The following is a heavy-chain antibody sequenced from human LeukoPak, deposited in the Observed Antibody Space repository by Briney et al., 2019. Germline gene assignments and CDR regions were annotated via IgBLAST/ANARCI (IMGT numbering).Heavy chain of an antibody. J-gene: IGHJ4*02. CDR3: AREQLGATLFDY. D-gene: IGHD1-26*01. CDR2: IYYSGST. CDR1: GGSISSGGYY. Sequence: SETLSLTCTVSGGSISSGGYYWSWIRQHPGKGLEWIGYIYYSGSTYYNPSLKSRVTISVDTSKNQFSLKLSSVTAADTAVYYCAREQLGATLFDYWGQGTLVTVSS. V-gene: IGHV4-30-4*08.